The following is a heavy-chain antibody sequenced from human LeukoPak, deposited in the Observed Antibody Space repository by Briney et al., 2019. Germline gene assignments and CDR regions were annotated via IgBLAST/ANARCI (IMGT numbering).Heavy chain of an antibody. CDR3: SRESGAFSPFGY. CDR1: GGSISRTNW. CDR2: ISLSGQT. V-gene: IGHV4-4*02. D-gene: IGHD1-26*01. J-gene: IGHJ4*02. Sequence: SGTLSLTCDVSGGSISRTNWWSWARQSPGQGLEWMGEISLSGQTNYNPSLQSRDTMSLDESTNQVSLDLASVTDADTAVYYCSRESGAFSPFGYWGQGTLVTVHS.